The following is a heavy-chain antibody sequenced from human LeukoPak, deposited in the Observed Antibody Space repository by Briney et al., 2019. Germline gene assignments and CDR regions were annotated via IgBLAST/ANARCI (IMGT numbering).Heavy chain of an antibody. CDR1: GYTFTNYY. CDR3: ARVPYCSNGICYTHYYCDY. V-gene: IGHV1-46*01. D-gene: IGHD2-8*01. Sequence: ASVKVSCKASGYTFTNYYMHWVRQAPGQGLEWTGMINPSGGSTTYAQKFQGRVTMTRDTSTSTVYMELSSLRSEDTAVYYCARVPYCSNGICYTHYYCDYWGQGTLVTVSS. J-gene: IGHJ4*02. CDR2: INPSGGST.